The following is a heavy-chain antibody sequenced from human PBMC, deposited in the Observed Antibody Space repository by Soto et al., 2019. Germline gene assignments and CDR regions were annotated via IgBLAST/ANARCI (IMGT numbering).Heavy chain of an antibody. CDR2: ISFDEKIQ. D-gene: IGHD3-16*02. CDR3: AKVAERSMITFGGVIAD. J-gene: IGHJ4*02. V-gene: IGHV3-30*18. Sequence: QVQLVESGGGVVQPGRTLRLSCAASGFTFNTYGMHWVRQAPGKGLEWVAVISFDEKIQYYADSVKGRFTISRDNSKNTMSMKMDSLRPEATAVYYCAKVAERSMITFGGVIADWGQGTLVTVSS. CDR1: GFTFNTYG.